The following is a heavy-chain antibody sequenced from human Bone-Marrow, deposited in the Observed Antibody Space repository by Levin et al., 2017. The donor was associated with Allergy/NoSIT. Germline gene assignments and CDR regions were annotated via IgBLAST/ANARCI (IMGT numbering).Heavy chain of an antibody. Sequence: ASVKVSCKASGYTFGNFAIHWVRQAPGQSLEWMGWIVAGNSNTKYSQTFEGRVTFTSDTSASIVYMDLNRLSSEDTAVYYCARYCSGLSCSDLWALDFWGQGTMVTVSS. CDR3: ARYCSGLSCSDLWALDF. V-gene: IGHV1-3*01. CDR1: GYTFGNFA. J-gene: IGHJ3*01. D-gene: IGHD2-15*01. CDR2: IVAGNSNT.